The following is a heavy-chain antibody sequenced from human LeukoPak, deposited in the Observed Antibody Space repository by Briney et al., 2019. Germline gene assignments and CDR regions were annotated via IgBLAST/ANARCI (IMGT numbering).Heavy chain of an antibody. V-gene: IGHV4-39*01. Sequence: PSETLSLTCTVSGGTISSSSYYWGWIRQPPGKGLEWIESIYYSGTTYYNPSLKSRVTISVDTSKSQFSLRLTSVTAADTAVYYCARHVRFLEWLSSYYFDYWGQGTLVTVSS. CDR2: IYYSGTT. D-gene: IGHD3-3*01. J-gene: IGHJ4*02. CDR3: ARHVRFLEWLSSYYFDY. CDR1: GGTISSSSYY.